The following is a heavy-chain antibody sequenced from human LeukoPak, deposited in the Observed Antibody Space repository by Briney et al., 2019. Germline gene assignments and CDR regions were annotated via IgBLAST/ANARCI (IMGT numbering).Heavy chain of an antibody. CDR2: ISGSGGGT. D-gene: IGHD6-13*01. Sequence: GGSLRLSCAASGFTFSSYAMSWVRQAPGKGLEWVSAISGSGGGTYYADSVKGRFTISRDNAKNSLYLQMNSLRAEDTAVYYCARASAAAPVVDYWGQGTLVTVSS. J-gene: IGHJ4*02. CDR1: GFTFSSYA. V-gene: IGHV3-23*01. CDR3: ARASAAAPVVDY.